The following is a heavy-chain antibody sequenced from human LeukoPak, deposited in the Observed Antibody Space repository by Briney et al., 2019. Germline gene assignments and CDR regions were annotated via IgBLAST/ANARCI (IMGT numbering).Heavy chain of an antibody. CDR1: GYTFTSYG. D-gene: IGHD3-22*01. J-gene: IGHJ4*02. Sequence: GASVKVSCKASGYTFTSYGISWVRQAPGQGLEWMGWISAYSGNTNYAQKLQGRVTMTTDTSTSTAYMELRSLRSDDTAVYYCARGRPKHYDSSGPWVYWGQGTLVTVSS. V-gene: IGHV1-18*01. CDR2: ISAYSGNT. CDR3: ARGRPKHYDSSGPWVY.